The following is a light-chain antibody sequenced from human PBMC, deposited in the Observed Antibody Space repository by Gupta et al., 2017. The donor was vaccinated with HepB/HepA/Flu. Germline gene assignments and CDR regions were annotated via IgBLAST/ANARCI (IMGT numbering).Light chain of an antibody. CDR3: QHKNSTPRT. CDR2: SAS. Sequence: DIQMTQSPSSQSSSLGNRVIITCRASQTISNYLNWYQQKPGKAPNLLISSASTLQTGVPSRFSGVGSGTEFTLTISRRQPEDFGIYYCQHKNSTPRTFGQGTQVE. V-gene: IGKV1-39*01. CDR1: QTISNY. J-gene: IGKJ1*01.